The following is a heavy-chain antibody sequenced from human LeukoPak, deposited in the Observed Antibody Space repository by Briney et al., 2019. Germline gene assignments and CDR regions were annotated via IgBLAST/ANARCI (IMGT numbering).Heavy chain of an antibody. J-gene: IGHJ4*02. V-gene: IGHV3-21*01. CDR2: ISSSSSYI. CDR3: ARGGISVAGTPPDY. Sequence: PGGSLRLSCAASGFTFSSYSMNWVRQAPGKGLEWVSSISSSSSYIYYADSVKGRFTISRDNAKNSLYLQMNSLRAEDTAVYYCARGGISVAGTPPDYWGQGTLVTVSS. D-gene: IGHD6-19*01. CDR1: GFTFSSYS.